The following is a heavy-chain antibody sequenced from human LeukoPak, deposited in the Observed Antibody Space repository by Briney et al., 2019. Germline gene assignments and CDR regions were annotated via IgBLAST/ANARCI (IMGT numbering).Heavy chain of an antibody. CDR1: GLTFSSYG. V-gene: IGHV3-23*01. CDR3: AKDQAGYSNYFEH. D-gene: IGHD5-18*01. J-gene: IGHJ4*02. CDR2: ISGSGGST. Sequence: PGGSLRLSCAASGLTFSSYGMSWVRQAPGKGLEWVSAISGSGGSTYYADSVKGRFTISRDNSKNTLYLQMNSLRAEDTAVYYCAKDQAGYSNYFEHWGQGTPVTVSS.